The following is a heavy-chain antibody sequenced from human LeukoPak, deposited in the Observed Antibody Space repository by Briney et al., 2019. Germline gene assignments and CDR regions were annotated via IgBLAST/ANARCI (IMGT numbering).Heavy chain of an antibody. CDR2: IYYSGGT. Sequence: SQTLSLTCTVSGGSISSGSYYWGWIRQPPGKGLEWIGSIYYSGGTYYNPSLKSRVTISVDTSKNQFSLKLSSVTAADTAVYYCAREGIDGPGDYWGQGTLVTVSS. CDR1: GGSISSGSYY. D-gene: IGHD2-15*01. V-gene: IGHV4-39*07. CDR3: AREGIDGPGDY. J-gene: IGHJ4*02.